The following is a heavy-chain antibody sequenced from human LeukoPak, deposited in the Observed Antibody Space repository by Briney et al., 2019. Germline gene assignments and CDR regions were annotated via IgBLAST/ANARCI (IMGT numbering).Heavy chain of an antibody. Sequence: PGGSLRLSCAASGFTFSDYYMSWVRQAPGKGLEWVANIKPDGGEKYYVDSVKGRFTISRDNAKNSLFLQMNSLRAEDTALYYCARALGDYYYYYYMDVWGKGTTVTVSS. J-gene: IGHJ6*03. D-gene: IGHD2-21*02. CDR3: ARALGDYYYYYYMDV. CDR2: IKPDGGEK. V-gene: IGHV3-7*01. CDR1: GFTFSDYY.